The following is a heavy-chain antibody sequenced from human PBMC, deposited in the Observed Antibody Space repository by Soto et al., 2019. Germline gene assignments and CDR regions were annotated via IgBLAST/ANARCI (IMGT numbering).Heavy chain of an antibody. CDR1: GFTFSSYS. CDR3: ARVVAAAKVDYYYYYGMDV. Sequence: PGGSLRLSCAASGFTFSSYSMNWVRQAPGKGLEWVSSISSSSSYIYYADSVKGRFTISRDNAKNSLYLQMNSLRAEDTAVYYCARVVAAAKVDYYYYYGMDVWGQGTTVTVSS. D-gene: IGHD2-2*01. CDR2: ISSSSSYI. J-gene: IGHJ6*02. V-gene: IGHV3-21*01.